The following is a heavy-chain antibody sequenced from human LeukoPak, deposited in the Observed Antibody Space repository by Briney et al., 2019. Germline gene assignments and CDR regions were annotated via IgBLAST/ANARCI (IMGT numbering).Heavy chain of an antibody. J-gene: IGHJ6*03. CDR3: ARDQRGYYMDV. D-gene: IGHD3-10*01. CDR1: GYTFTSYY. Sequence: ASVKVSCKASGYTFTSYYMHWVRQAPGQGLEWMGIINPSGGSTSYAQKFQGRVTMTRDTSTSTVYMELSSLRTEDTAVYYCARDQRGYYMDVWGKGTTVTVSS. CDR2: INPSGGST. V-gene: IGHV1-46*01.